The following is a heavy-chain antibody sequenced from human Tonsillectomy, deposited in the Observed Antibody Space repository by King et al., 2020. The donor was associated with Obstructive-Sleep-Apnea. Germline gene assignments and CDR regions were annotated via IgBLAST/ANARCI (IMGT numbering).Heavy chain of an antibody. Sequence: QLVQSGAEVKKPGSSVKVSCKASGGTFSSYAISWVRQAPGQGLEWMGRIIPILGIANYAQKFQGRVTITADKSTSTAYMELSRLRSEDTAVYYCARYLGGEWFGELLAKDKSYYYYGMDVWGQGTTVTVSS. D-gene: IGHD3-10*01. V-gene: IGHV1-69*04. CDR3: ARYLGGEWFGELLAKDKSYYYYGMDV. CDR2: IIPILGIA. CDR1: GGTFSSYA. J-gene: IGHJ6*02.